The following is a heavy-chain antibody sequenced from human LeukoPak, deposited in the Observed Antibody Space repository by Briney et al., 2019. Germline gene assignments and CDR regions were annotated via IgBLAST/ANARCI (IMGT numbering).Heavy chain of an antibody. V-gene: IGHV4-34*01. D-gene: IGHD4-17*01. J-gene: IGHJ4*02. CDR3: ARAHDYGDRNGYFDY. CDR2: INHSGST. Sequence: PSETLSLTCAVYGGSFSGYYWSWIRQPPGKGLEWIGEINHSGSTNYNPPLKSRVTISVDTSKNQFSLKLSSVTAADTAVYYCARAHDYGDRNGYFDYWGQGTLVTVSS. CDR1: GGSFSGYY.